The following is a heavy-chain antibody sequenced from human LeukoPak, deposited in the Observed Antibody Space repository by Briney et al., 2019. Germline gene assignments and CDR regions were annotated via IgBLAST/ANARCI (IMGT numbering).Heavy chain of an antibody. D-gene: IGHD3-22*01. V-gene: IGHV1-69*13. Sequence: SVKVSCKASGGTFSSYAISWVRQAPGQGFEWMGGIIPIFGTANYAQKFQGRVTITADESTSTAYMELSSLRSEDTAAYYCARDEDYYDSSGYVWGQGTLVTVSS. CDR3: ARDEDYYDSSGYV. CDR1: GGTFSSYA. J-gene: IGHJ4*02. CDR2: IIPIFGTA.